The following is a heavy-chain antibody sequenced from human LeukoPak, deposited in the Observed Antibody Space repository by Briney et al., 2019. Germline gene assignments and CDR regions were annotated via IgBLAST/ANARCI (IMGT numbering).Heavy chain of an antibody. D-gene: IGHD3-3*01. CDR2: FDPEDGET. V-gene: IGHV1-24*01. CDR1: GYTLTELS. J-gene: IGHJ3*02. Sequence: AASVKVSCTVSGYTLTELSMHWVRQAPGKGLEWMGGFDPEDGETIYAQKFQGRVTMTEDTSTDTAYMELSSLRSEDTAVYYCATTTGKFYDFWSGHPTSDAFDIWGQGAMVTVSS. CDR3: ATTTGKFYDFWSGHPTSDAFDI.